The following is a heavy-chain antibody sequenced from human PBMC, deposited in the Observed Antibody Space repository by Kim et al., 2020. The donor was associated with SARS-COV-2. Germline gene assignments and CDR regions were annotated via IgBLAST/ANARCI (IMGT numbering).Heavy chain of an antibody. CDR3: ARDPAGLWFGELLLSYYGMDV. Sequence: SQTLSLTCAISGDSVSSNSAAWNWIRQSPSRGLEWLGRTYYRSKWYNDYAVSVKSRITINPDTSKNQFSLQLNSVTPEDTAVYYCARDPAGLWFGELLLSYYGMDVWGQGTTVTVSS. CDR2: TYYRSKWYN. D-gene: IGHD3-10*01. CDR1: GDSVSSNSAA. J-gene: IGHJ6*02. V-gene: IGHV6-1*01.